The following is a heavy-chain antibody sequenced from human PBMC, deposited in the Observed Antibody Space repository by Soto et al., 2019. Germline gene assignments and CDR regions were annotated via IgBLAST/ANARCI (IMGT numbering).Heavy chain of an antibody. D-gene: IGHD3-10*02. J-gene: IGHJ4*02. CDR3: ARDRVLDY. V-gene: IGHV3-30-3*01. CDR2: ISYDGSNK. CDR1: GFTFSSYA. Sequence: QVQLVESGGGVVQPGRSLRLSCAASGFTFSSYAMHWVRQAPGKGLEWVAVISYDGSNKYYADSVKGRFTISRDNSKNTLYLQMNSLRAEDTAVYYCARDRVLDYWGQGTLVTVSS.